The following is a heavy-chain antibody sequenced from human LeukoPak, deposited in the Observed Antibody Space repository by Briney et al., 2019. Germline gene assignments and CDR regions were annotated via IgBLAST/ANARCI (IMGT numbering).Heavy chain of an antibody. V-gene: IGHV3-74*01. D-gene: IGHD3-16*01. Sequence: GGSLRLSCAASGFTFGTYWMHWVRQGPGKGLVWVSRINSDGRTTDYADSVRGRFTISRDNAKNTLYLQMNSLRAEDTAVYYCARGGQDDYSDYWGQGTLVTVSS. J-gene: IGHJ4*02. CDR1: GFTFGTYW. CDR3: ARGGQDDYSDY. CDR2: INSDGRTT.